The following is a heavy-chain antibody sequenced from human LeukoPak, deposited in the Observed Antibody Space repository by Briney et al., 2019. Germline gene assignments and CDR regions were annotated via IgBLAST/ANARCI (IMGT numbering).Heavy chain of an antibody. J-gene: IGHJ4*02. CDR3: ARGDLSSGGGDY. CDR1: GYTFTGYY. Sequence: GASVKVSCKASGYTFTGYYLHWVRQAPGQGLEWMGCVNPNSGDTNYAQKFQGSVTMTRDTSISTVYMELRSLRSDDTAVYYCARGDLSSGGGDYWGQGTLVTVSS. V-gene: IGHV1-2*02. CDR2: VNPNSGDT. D-gene: IGHD3-16*01.